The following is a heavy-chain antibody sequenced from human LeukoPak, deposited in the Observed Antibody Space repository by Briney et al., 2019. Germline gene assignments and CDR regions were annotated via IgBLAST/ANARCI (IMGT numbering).Heavy chain of an antibody. CDR1: GFTFSSHG. CDR3: AEDATLFGDQYFDY. J-gene: IGHJ4*02. D-gene: IGHD3-10*01. CDR2: TSYDGSTK. Sequence: GRSPRLSCAASGFTFSSHGMHWVRQAPGKGLEWVAVTSYDGSTKYYADSAKGRFNISRDNSKNTLYLQMNSLRVDDTAVYYCAEDATLFGDQYFDYWGQGTLVIVSS. V-gene: IGHV3-30*18.